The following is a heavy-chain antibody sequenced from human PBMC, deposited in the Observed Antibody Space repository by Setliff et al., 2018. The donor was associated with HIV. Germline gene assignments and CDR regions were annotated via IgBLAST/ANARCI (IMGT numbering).Heavy chain of an antibody. CDR3: ARAFGYHDFWSGYSGDEFDI. D-gene: IGHD3-3*01. CDR1: GFVFNNYV. V-gene: IGHV3-30*04. CDR2: ISIDGSDR. Sequence: GGSLRLSCAASGFVFNNYVFTWVRQAPGKGLEWVAVISIDGSDRYYSDSVKGRFTISRDSSKKTLYLQMNRLRPEDTAVYYCARAFGYHDFWSGYSGDEFDIWGQGTLVTVSS. J-gene: IGHJ3*02.